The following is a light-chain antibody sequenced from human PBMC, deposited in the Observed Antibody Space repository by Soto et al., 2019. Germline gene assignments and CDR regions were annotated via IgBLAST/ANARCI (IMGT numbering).Light chain of an antibody. CDR2: AVT. CDR3: TSYTSSSTLV. J-gene: IGLJ2*01. CDR1: SSDVGGYNF. V-gene: IGLV2-14*01. Sequence: QSALTQPASVSGSPGQSITISCTGTSSDVGGYNFVSWYQHHPGKAPKLMVYAVTNRPSGVSNRFSGSKSGSTASLTISALRTEDEADYYCTSYTSSSTLVFGGGTKLTVL.